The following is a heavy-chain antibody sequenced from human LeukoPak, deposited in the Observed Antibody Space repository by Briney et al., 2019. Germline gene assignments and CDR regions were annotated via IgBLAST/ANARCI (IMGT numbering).Heavy chain of an antibody. J-gene: IGHJ4*02. D-gene: IGHD6-19*01. V-gene: IGHV3-30*18. Sequence: GGSLRLSCAASGFTFSRNGMHWVRQTPGKGLEWVAVISYDGSNVYYGDSVKGPFTLSRANSKTTLYLQINSLRVDYTAVYYCAKIAVASPFFDSWGQGTLVTVSS. CDR1: GFTFSRNG. CDR2: ISYDGSNV. CDR3: AKIAVASPFFDS.